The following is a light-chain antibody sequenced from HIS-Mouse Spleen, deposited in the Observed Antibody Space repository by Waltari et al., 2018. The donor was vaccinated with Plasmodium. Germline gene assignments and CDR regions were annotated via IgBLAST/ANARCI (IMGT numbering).Light chain of an antibody. CDR2: GAS. CDR1: QSVSSN. J-gene: IGKJ3*01. CDR3: QKYNNWSFT. Sequence: IVMTQSPATLSVSPGERATLSCRAIQSVSSNLAWYQQKPGQAPRLLRYGASTRDTGMPAMFSGSGSGTEVTLTSSSLKSEDFAVYDCQKYNNWSFTFGAGTKVDIK. V-gene: IGKV3-15*01.